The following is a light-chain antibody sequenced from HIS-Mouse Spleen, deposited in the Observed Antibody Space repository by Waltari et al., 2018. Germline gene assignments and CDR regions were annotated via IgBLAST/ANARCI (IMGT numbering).Light chain of an antibody. V-gene: IGLV2-14*03. CDR2: DVS. CDR3: SSYTSSSTEV. Sequence: QSALTQPASVSGSPGQSITISCTGTSSDVGGYNYVPWYQQHPGKAPKLMIYDVSNRPSGVSNRFSGSKSGNTASLTISGLQAEDEADYHCSSYTSSSTEVFGGGTKLTVL. CDR1: SSDVGGYNY. J-gene: IGLJ2*01.